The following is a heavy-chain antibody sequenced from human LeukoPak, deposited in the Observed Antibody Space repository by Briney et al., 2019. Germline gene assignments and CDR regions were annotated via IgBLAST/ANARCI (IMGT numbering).Heavy chain of an antibody. CDR2: SRSKSSYI. J-gene: IGHJ4*02. D-gene: IGHD1-1*01. V-gene: IGHV3-21*04. CDR3: AKSVVQWGFDY. Sequence: NPGGSLSLFCAASGFTFSCYNMNWLRHAPGKELKWSSCSRSKSSYIYYGDSVKGRFTISRDNAKDSLYLQMNSLRAEDTAVYYCAKSVVQWGFDYWGQGTLVTVCS. CDR1: GFTFSCYN.